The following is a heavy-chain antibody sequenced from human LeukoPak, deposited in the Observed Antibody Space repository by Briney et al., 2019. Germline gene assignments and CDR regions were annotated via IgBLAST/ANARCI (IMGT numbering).Heavy chain of an antibody. CDR3: ARDLHYYYYMDV. CDR2: ISSSGSTI. Sequence: PGGSLRLSCAASGFTFSSYEMNWVRQAPGKGLEWVSYISSSGSTIYYADSVRGRFTISRDNAKNSLYLQMNSLRAEDTAVYYCARDLHYYYYMDVWGRGTTVTVSS. J-gene: IGHJ6*03. CDR1: GFTFSSYE. V-gene: IGHV3-48*03.